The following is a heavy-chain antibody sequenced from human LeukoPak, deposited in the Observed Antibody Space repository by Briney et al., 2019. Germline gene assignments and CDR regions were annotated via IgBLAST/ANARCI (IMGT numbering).Heavy chain of an antibody. D-gene: IGHD3-9*01. CDR2: INPNSGGT. Sequence: ASVKVSCKASGYTFTGYYMHWVRQAPGQGLEWMGWINPNSGGTNYAQKFQGWDTMTRDTSISTAYMELSRLRSDDTAVYYCARAYDILTGYYNAFDIWGQGTMVTVSS. CDR1: GYTFTGYY. CDR3: ARAYDILTGYYNAFDI. V-gene: IGHV1-2*04. J-gene: IGHJ3*02.